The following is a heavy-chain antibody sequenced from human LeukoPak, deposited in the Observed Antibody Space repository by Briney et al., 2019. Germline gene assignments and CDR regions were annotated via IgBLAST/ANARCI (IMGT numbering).Heavy chain of an antibody. V-gene: IGHV3-64D*09. J-gene: IGHJ4*02. CDR1: GFTFSSYA. Sequence: PGGSLRLSCSASGFTFSSYAMHWVRQAPGKGLEYVSAISSNGGSTYYADSVKGRFTISRDNSKNTLYLQMSSPRAEDTAVYYCVKGHYGDGDYWGQGTLVTVSS. CDR2: ISSNGGST. D-gene: IGHD4-17*01. CDR3: VKGHYGDGDY.